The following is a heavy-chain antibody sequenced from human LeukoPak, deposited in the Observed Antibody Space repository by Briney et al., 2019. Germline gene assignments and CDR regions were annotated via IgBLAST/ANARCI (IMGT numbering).Heavy chain of an antibody. CDR2: IAHDGSID. V-gene: IGHV3-30*18. D-gene: IGHD6-19*01. CDR1: GFTFSSYG. Sequence: GGSLRLSCAASGFTFSSYGMHWLRQAPGKGLDWVAVIAHDGSIDYYADSVKGRFTISRDNAKNTLYLQMNSLRTEDTAMFYCAKEAIAVAGPNHFDYWGQGTLVTVSS. CDR3: AKEAIAVAGPNHFDY. J-gene: IGHJ4*02.